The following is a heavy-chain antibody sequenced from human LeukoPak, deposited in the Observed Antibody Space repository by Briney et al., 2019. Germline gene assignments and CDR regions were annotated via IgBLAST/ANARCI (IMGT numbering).Heavy chain of an antibody. J-gene: IGHJ4*02. CDR1: GFTLSYCA. Sequence: GGSLRLSCEASGFTLSYCAMGWVRQAPGKGLEWVASITSGGDHVYQPDSLKGRFTVSRDNAKNSLYLQMNSLRAEDTAVYYCVRDGREWSRDYWGQGALVTVSS. D-gene: IGHD3-3*01. CDR2: ITSGGDHV. CDR3: VRDGREWSRDY. V-gene: IGHV3-21*06.